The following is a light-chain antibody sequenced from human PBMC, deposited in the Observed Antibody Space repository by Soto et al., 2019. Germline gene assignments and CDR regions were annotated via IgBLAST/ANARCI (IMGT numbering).Light chain of an antibody. V-gene: IGKV1-27*01. Sequence: DIQMTQSPSSLSASLGDRVTITCRASQGIDNHLAWYQQKPGKAPKLLIYAASTLHSGVPSRFNGSGYGTDFTLTISSLQPEDAENYYCQKCKVAPLTFGGGTKVEI. CDR2: AAS. J-gene: IGKJ4*01. CDR3: QKCKVAPLT. CDR1: QGIDNH.